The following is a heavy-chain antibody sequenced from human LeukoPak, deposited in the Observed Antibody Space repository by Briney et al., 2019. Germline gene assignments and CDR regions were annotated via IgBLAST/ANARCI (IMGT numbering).Heavy chain of an antibody. J-gene: IGHJ5*02. CDR2: ISYDGSNK. CDR3: VRETAYRFDP. V-gene: IGHV3-30-3*01. CDR1: GFTFSSYA. Sequence: GRSLRLSCAASGFTFSSYAMHWVRQAPGKGLEWVAVISYDGSNKYYADSVKGRFTISRDNAKNTLYLQMNSLRDEDTAVYFCVRETAYRFDPWGQGTLVIVSS. D-gene: IGHD1-1*01.